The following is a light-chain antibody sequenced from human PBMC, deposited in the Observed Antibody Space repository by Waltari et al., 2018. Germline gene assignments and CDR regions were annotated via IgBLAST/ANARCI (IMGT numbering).Light chain of an antibody. CDR3: QQSSSTPPWT. Sequence: TQSPSSLSASVGDRVTITCRASQSVSSYLNWYQQKPGKAPRLLIYAASSLQSGVPSRFSGSGSGTDFALTISSLQPEDFATYYCQQSSSTPPWTFGQGTKVEIK. V-gene: IGKV1-39*01. CDR1: QSVSSY. J-gene: IGKJ1*01. CDR2: AAS.